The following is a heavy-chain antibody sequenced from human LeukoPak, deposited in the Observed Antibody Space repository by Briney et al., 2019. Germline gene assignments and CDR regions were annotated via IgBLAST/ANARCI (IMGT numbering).Heavy chain of an antibody. J-gene: IGHJ4*02. CDR1: GFTFSNYA. Sequence: GGSLRLSCAASGFTFSNYAMSWVRQAPGKGLVWVSRTNSDGSSTRYADSVKGRFTISRDNAKNTLYLQMNSLRAEDTAVYYCATDNYGSLAYWGQGTLVTVSS. V-gene: IGHV3-74*01. CDR3: ATDNYGSLAY. CDR2: TNSDGSST. D-gene: IGHD3-10*01.